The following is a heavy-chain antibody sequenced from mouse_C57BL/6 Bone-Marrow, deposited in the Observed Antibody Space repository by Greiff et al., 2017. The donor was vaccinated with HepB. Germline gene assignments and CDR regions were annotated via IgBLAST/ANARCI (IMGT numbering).Heavy chain of an antibody. CDR2: INSDGGST. CDR3: ARHGVYYSNYDSAMDY. Sequence: EVQVVESGGGLVQPGESLKLSCESNEYEFPSHDMSWVRKTPEKRLELVAAINSDGGSTYYPDTMERRFIISRDNTKKTLYLQMSSLRSEDTALYYCARHGVYYSNYDSAMDYWGQGTSVTVSS. CDR1: EYEFPSHD. J-gene: IGHJ4*01. V-gene: IGHV5-2*01. D-gene: IGHD2-5*01.